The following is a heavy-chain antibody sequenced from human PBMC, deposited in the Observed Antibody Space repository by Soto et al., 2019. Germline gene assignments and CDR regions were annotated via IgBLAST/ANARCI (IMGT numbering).Heavy chain of an antibody. CDR3: ARHGPRPLWFGDYYYYMDV. J-gene: IGHJ6*03. Sequence: GESLKISCKGSGYSFTSYWIGWVRQMPGKGLEWMGIIYPGDSDTRYSPSFQGQVTISADKSISTAYLQWSSLKASDTAMYYCARHGPRPLWFGDYYYYMDVWGKGTTVTVSS. D-gene: IGHD3-10*01. V-gene: IGHV5-51*01. CDR2: IYPGDSDT. CDR1: GYSFTSYW.